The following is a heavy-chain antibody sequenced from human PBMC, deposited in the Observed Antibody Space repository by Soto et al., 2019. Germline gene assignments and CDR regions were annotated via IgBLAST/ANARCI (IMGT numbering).Heavy chain of an antibody. J-gene: IGHJ4*02. CDR3: ARIRKNCGGDSYALDY. V-gene: IGHV5-10-1*01. CDR2: IDPSDSYT. Sequence: PGESLKISCKGSGYSFTSYWISWVRQMPGKGLEWMGRIDPSDSYTNYSPSFQGHVNISADKSIRTAYLQWNSLEASDTAMYYWARIRKNCGGDSYALDYWGPETLVTVSS. D-gene: IGHD2-21*02. CDR1: GYSFTSYW.